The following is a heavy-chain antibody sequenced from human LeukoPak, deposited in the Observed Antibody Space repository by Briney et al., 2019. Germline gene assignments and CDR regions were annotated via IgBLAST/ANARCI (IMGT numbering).Heavy chain of an antibody. CDR2: VCYNGTT. CDR3: ATSGGFNSPRHY. Sequence: PSETLSLTCSVSGDSISSYFWAWIRQPPGKGLEWIGYVCYNGTTNYNPSLRNRVAISIDTSKNQFSLKLNSATAADTAVYYCATSGGFNSPRHYWDQGTLVTVSS. D-gene: IGHD3-16*01. V-gene: IGHV4-59*01. CDR1: GDSISSYF. J-gene: IGHJ4*02.